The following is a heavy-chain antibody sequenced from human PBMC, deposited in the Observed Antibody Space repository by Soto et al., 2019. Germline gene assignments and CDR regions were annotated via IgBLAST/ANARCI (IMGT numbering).Heavy chain of an antibody. D-gene: IGHD3-9*01. J-gene: IGHJ6*02. V-gene: IGHV5-51*01. Sequence: PGESLKISCKGSGYSFTSYWIGWVRQMPGKGLEWMGIIYPGDSDTRYSPSFQGQVTISAAKSISTAYLQWSSLKASDTALYYWARQGGMERTYYDFLTGFFFPPSSCGMDAGGQGTRVTV. CDR3: ARQGGMERTYYDFLTGFFFPPSSCGMDA. CDR2: IYPGDSDT. CDR1: GYSFTSYW.